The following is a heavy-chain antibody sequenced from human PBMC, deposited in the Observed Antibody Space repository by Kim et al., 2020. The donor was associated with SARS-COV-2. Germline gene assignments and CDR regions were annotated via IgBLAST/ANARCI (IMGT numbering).Heavy chain of an antibody. J-gene: IGHJ4*01. CDR3: ARSAYSTMFDY. V-gene: IGHV3-74*01. Sequence: YADSVRGRFTVSRDNAKNTVYLQMNSLRDDDTAVYYYARSAYSTMFDYWGQGTLVTVSS. D-gene: IGHD4-4*01.